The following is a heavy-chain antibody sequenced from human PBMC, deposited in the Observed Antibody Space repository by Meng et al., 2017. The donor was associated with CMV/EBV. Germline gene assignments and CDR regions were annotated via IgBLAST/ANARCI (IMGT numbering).Heavy chain of an antibody. J-gene: IGHJ4*02. CDR3: ARDRSYYFDY. D-gene: IGHD3-10*01. V-gene: IGHV4-39*07. CDR1: GGSISSSSYY. CDR2: INHSGST. Sequence: SETLSLTCTVSGGSISSSSYYWGWIRQPPGKGLEWIGEINHSGSTNYNPSLKSRVTISVDTSKNQFSLKLSSVTAADTAVYYCARDRSYYFDYWGQGTLVTVSS.